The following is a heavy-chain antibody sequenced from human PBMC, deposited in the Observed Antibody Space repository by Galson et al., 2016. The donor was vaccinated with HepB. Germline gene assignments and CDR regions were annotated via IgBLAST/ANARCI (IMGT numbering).Heavy chain of an antibody. CDR1: GFIFRNYA. CDR2: ISPTGAST. Sequence: SLRLSCAGSGFIFRNYAMTWVRQAPGKGLEWVSGISPTGASTYYADSVQGRFTISRDNSNNMLHLQMNSLRAEDTAIYYCAKVNWGLEFFHYWGQGTLVTVSS. D-gene: IGHD7-27*01. CDR3: AKVNWGLEFFHY. V-gene: IGHV3-23*01. J-gene: IGHJ4*02.